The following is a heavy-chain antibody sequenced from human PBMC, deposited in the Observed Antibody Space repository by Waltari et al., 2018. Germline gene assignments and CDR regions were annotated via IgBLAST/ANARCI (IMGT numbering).Heavy chain of an antibody. CDR2: IYYSGST. J-gene: IGHJ5*02. V-gene: IGHV4-59*11. CDR3: ARRPTAAGNWFDP. CDR1: GGSISSHY. Sequence: QVQLQESGPGLVKPSETLSLTCTVSGGSISSHYWSWIRQPPGKGLEWIGDIYYSGSTNYNPSLKSRVTISVDTSKNQFSLKLSSVTAADTAVYYCARRPTAAGNWFDPWGQGTLVTVSS. D-gene: IGHD6-13*01.